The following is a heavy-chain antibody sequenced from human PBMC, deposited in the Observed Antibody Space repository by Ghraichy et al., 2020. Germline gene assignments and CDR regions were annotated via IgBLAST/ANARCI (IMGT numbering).Heavy chain of an antibody. V-gene: IGHV3-7*03. J-gene: IGHJ1*01. D-gene: IGHD3-22*01. CDR2: IKPDGSEK. Sequence: GGSLRLSCVTSGFILSSYWMTWVRQAPGKGPEWVANIKPDGSEKYCVDSVKGRFTISRDNAQNSLFLQMNSLRAEDTAVYYCVRGHITMIHWGQGTLVTVSS. CDR3: VRGHITMIH. CDR1: GFILSSYW.